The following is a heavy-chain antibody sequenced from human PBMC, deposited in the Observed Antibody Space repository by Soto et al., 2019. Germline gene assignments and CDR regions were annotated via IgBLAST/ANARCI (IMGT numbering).Heavy chain of an antibody. CDR1: GYTFTSYG. CDR3: ARVSKYSRSCDL. Sequence: QVQLVQSGAEVKKPGASVKVSCKASGYTFTSYGISWVRQAPGQGLEWMGWISAYNGNTNYAQKLQGRVTMTTDTSTGTAYMEMRRLRADDTAVYSCARVSKYSRSCDLWGRGTLVTVSS. V-gene: IGHV1-18*01. CDR2: ISAYNGNT. D-gene: IGHD6-13*01. J-gene: IGHJ2*01.